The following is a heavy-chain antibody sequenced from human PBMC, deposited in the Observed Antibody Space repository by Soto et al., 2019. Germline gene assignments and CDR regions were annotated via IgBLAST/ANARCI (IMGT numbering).Heavy chain of an antibody. J-gene: IGHJ6*02. D-gene: IGHD3-3*01. V-gene: IGHV3-21*01. Sequence: PGGSLRLSCAASGFTFSSYSMNWVRQAPGKGLEWVSSISSSSSYIYYADSVKGRFTISRDNAKNSLYLQMNSLRAEDTAVYYCARDLTAPXYDFWSGTGDYYYGMDVWGQGTTVTVSS. CDR3: ARDLTAPXYDFWSGTGDYYYGMDV. CDR1: GFTFSSYS. CDR2: ISSSSSYI.